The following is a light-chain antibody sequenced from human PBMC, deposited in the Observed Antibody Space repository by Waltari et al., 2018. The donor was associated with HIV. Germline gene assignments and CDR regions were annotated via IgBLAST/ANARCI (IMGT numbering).Light chain of an antibody. CDR2: KNT. CDR3: LSADSSGTYV. V-gene: IGLV3-25*03. J-gene: IGLJ1*01. CDR1: ASPKPY. Sequence: SSELTQPPSVSVSPGQTARIPCSGDASPKPYTHWFQQKPGQAPVLVIHKNTERPSGIPERFSASRSGTTVTLTISGVQTDDEADYYCLSADSSGTYVFGPGTTVTVL.